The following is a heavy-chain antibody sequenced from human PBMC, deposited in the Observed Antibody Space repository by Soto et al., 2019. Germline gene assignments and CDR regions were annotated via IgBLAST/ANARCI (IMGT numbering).Heavy chain of an antibody. CDR1: GYTLTELS. Sequence: ASVKVSCKVSGYTLTELSMHWVRQAPGKGLEWMGGFDPEDGETIYAQKFQGRVTMTEDTSTVTAYMELSSLSSEDTAVYYCATDLPGVVVVAATLNYWGQGTLVTVSS. J-gene: IGHJ4*02. CDR3: ATDLPGVVVVAATLNY. CDR2: FDPEDGET. D-gene: IGHD2-15*01. V-gene: IGHV1-24*01.